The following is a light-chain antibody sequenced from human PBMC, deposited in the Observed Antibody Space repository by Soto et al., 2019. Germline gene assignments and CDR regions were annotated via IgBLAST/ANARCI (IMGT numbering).Light chain of an antibody. Sequence: NFMLTQAHSVSECPGKTVTISCTRRSGSIASNYVQWYQQRPGSAPTTVIYEDNQRPSGVPDRFSGSIDSSSNSASLTISGLKTEDEADYYCQSYDISNHWVFGGGTKLTVL. J-gene: IGLJ3*02. CDR3: QSYDISNHWV. CDR2: EDN. V-gene: IGLV6-57*03. CDR1: SGSIASNY.